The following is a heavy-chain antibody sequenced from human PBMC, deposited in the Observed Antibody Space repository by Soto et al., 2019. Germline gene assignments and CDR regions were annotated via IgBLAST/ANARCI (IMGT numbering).Heavy chain of an antibody. V-gene: IGHV4-59*02. CDR2: MYFGGSF. J-gene: IGHJ5*02. CDR3: ARSYYDSTGFAVDP. CDR1: GASVSHGY. D-gene: IGHD3-22*01. Sequence: QMQLQVSGPGLVKPSETLSLTCNVSGASVSHGYWSWIRQPPGKGLEWIGFMYFGGSFNYNPSLTSRATISLATSKIQFSMKLTSVTASATAVYYCARSYYDSTGFAVDPWGQGTLVTVSS.